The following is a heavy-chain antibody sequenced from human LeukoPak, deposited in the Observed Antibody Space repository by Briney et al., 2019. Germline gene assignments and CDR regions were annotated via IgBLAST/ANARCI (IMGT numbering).Heavy chain of an antibody. V-gene: IGHV3-48*01. CDR2: ISSSSSTI. D-gene: IGHD6-19*01. CDR3: ASSATYSSGWFFDY. J-gene: IGHJ4*02. Sequence: PGGSLRLSCAASGFTSSSYSMNWVRQAPGKGLEWVSYISSSSSTIYYADSVKGRFTISRDNAKNSLYLQMNSLRAEDTAVYYCASSATYSSGWFFDYWAREPWSPSPQ. CDR1: GFTSSSYS.